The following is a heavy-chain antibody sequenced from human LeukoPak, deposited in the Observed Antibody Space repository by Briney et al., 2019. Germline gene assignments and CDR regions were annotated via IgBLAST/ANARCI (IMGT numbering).Heavy chain of an antibody. CDR1: GGSISSGSYY. CDR3: ARRKTYYYDSSGYYPFDY. D-gene: IGHD3-22*01. Sequence: SETLSLTCTVSGGSISSGSYYWSWIRQPPGKGLEWIGYIYYSGSTNYNPSLKSRVTISVDTSKNQFSLKLSSVTAADTAVYYCARRKTYYYDSSGYYPFDYWGQGTLVTVSS. V-gene: IGHV4-61*01. J-gene: IGHJ4*02. CDR2: IYYSGST.